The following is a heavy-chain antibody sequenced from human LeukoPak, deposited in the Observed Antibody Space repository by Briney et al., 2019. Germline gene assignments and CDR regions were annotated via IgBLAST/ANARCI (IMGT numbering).Heavy chain of an antibody. CDR3: ARHSLSPYSSPHY. J-gene: IGHJ4*02. Sequence: SETLSLTCTVSGGSISSGSYYWGWIRQPPGKGLEWIGSIFYSGSTYYNPSLKSRVTISVDTSNNQFSLRLSSVTAADTAVYYCARHSLSPYSSPHYWGQGTLVTVSS. CDR1: GGSISSGSYY. V-gene: IGHV4-39*01. CDR2: IFYSGST. D-gene: IGHD6-13*01.